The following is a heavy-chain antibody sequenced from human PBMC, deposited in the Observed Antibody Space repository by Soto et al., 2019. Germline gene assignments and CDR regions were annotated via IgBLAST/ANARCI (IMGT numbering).Heavy chain of an antibody. CDR3: ARDCSGGSCYERAFDI. V-gene: IGHV3-21*01. D-gene: IGHD2-15*01. J-gene: IGHJ3*02. Sequence: EVQLVESGGGLVKPGGSLRLSCAASGFTFSSYGMNWVRQAPGKGLEWVSSISSSSSYIYYADSVKGRFTISRDNAKNSLYLQMNSLRAEDTAVYYCARDCSGGSCYERAFDIWGQGTMVTVSS. CDR1: GFTFSSYG. CDR2: ISSSSSYI.